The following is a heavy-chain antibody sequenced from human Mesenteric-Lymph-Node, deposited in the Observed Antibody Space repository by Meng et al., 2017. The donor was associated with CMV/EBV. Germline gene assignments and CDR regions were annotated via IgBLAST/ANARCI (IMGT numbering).Heavy chain of an antibody. CDR2: ISSSGSAM. CDR1: GFTLSHYE. V-gene: IGHV3-48*03. J-gene: IGHJ6*02. Sequence: GESLKISCAASGFTLSHYEMTWVRQAPGKGLEWVSYISSSGSAMDYADSVKGRVTISRDNAKNSLDLEMNRLRAEDTAVYYCARERLDIVVVPPATRHYYYYGMDVWGQGTTVTVSS. CDR3: ARERLDIVVVPPATRHYYYYGMDV. D-gene: IGHD2-2*03.